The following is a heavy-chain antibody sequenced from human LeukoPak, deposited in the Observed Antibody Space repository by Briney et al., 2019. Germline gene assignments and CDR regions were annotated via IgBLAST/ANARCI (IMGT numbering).Heavy chain of an antibody. V-gene: IGHV3-23*01. Sequence: QPGGSLRLSCAASGFTFSSYAMSWVRQAPGKGLEWVSAISGSGGSTYYADSVKGRFTISRDNAKNSLYLQMNSLRAEDTAVYYCARDGEVGGYCSSTSCYTYYYYGMDVWGQGTTVTVSS. CDR3: ARDGEVGGYCSSTSCYTYYYYGMDV. CDR2: ISGSGGST. D-gene: IGHD2-2*02. J-gene: IGHJ6*02. CDR1: GFTFSSYA.